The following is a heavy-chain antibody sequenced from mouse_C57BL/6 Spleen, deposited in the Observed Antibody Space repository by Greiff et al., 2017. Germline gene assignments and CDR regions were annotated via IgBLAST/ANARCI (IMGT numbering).Heavy chain of an antibody. CDR1: GYNFTDYY. CDR3: ASTLCGSGYAMDY. D-gene: IGHD3-2*02. J-gene: IGHJ4*01. V-gene: IGHV14-2*01. CDR2: IDPEDGET. Sequence: VQLQQSGAELVKPGASVKLSCTASGYNFTDYYMHWVKQRPEQGLEWIGRIDPEDGETKYTPKFQGKATLTADTSSNTAYMQLSSLTSEDSAVYDCASTLCGSGYAMDYWGQGTTVTVSS.